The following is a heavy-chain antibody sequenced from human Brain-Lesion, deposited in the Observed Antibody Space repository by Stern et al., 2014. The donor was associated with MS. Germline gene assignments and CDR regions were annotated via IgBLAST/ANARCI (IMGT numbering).Heavy chain of an antibody. J-gene: IGHJ4*02. Sequence: QLQLGQSGPGLVKPSQTLSLTCTVSGGSISSGSDYWSWIRQPVGKGLEWIGRIHPSGSAFYTPSLKSRVTISTDTSMNQFSLELNSATAADTAIYYCASGYRIFDYWGQGILVTVSS. V-gene: IGHV4-61*02. CDR1: GGSISSGSDY. CDR2: IHPSGSA. D-gene: IGHD5-18*01. CDR3: ASGYRIFDY.